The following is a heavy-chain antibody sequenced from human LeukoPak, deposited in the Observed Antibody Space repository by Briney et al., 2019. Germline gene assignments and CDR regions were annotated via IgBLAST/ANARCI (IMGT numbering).Heavy chain of an antibody. Sequence: GGSLRLSCAASGFTFSAYAMSWVRQAPGKVLEWVSAISRSGSSTDYADSVKGRFTISRDNSKNTLYLQMDSLRPEDTAVYYCAKGGDILTGYYLYWYFDLWGRGTLVTVSS. CDR1: GFTFSAYA. J-gene: IGHJ2*01. CDR2: ISRSGSST. D-gene: IGHD3-9*01. V-gene: IGHV3-23*01. CDR3: AKGGDILTGYYLYWYFDL.